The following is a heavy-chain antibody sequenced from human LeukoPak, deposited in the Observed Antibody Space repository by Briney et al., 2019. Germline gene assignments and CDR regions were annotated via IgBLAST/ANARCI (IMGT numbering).Heavy chain of an antibody. D-gene: IGHD6-13*01. J-gene: IGHJ4*02. V-gene: IGHV1-46*01. Sequence: GASVKVSCKASGNLFTDYYMHWVRQAPGQGLEWMGVINPSRGNTNYAQMFQDRVTMTSDTPTTTVYMELSNLRSEDTAVFYCVRSDFSISWSLEFWGQGTLVTVSS. CDR2: INPSRGNT. CDR3: VRSDFSISWSLEF. CDR1: GNLFTDYY.